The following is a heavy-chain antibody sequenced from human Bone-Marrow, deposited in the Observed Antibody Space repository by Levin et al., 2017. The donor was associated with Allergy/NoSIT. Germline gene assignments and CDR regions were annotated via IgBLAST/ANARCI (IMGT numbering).Heavy chain of an antibody. CDR3: AGLYYDFWSGYTGAYYYGMDV. CDR2: IYYSGST. Sequence: SETLSLTCTVSGGSISSYYWSWIRQPPGKGLEWIGYIYYSGSTNYNPSLKSRVTISVDTSKNQFSLKLSSVTAADTAVYYCAGLYYDFWSGYTGAYYYGMDVWGQGTTVTVSS. J-gene: IGHJ6*02. V-gene: IGHV4-59*01. D-gene: IGHD3-3*01. CDR1: GGSISSYY.